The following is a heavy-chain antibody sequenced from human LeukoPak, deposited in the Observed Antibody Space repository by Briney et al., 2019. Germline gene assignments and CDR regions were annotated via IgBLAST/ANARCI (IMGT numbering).Heavy chain of an antibody. V-gene: IGHV3-9*01. J-gene: IGHJ5*02. CDR3: AKDMAPTVTTGWFDP. CDR2: ISWNSGSI. CDR1: GFTFDDYA. Sequence: GGSLRLSCAASGFTFDDYAMHWVRQAPGKGLEWVSGISWNSGSIGYADSVKGRFTISRDNAKNSLYLQMNSLRAEDTALYYCAKDMAPTVTTGWFDPWGQGTLVTVSS. D-gene: IGHD4-17*01.